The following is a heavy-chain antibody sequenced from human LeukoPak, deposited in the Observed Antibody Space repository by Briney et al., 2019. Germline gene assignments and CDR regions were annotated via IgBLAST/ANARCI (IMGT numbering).Heavy chain of an antibody. CDR1: GFSFSDYY. Sequence: GGSLRLSCAASGFSFSDYYVGWIRQAPGKGLEWVSYISSSGTAKYYADSVKGRFAISRDYAKNSPYLQMNSLRAEDTAVYYCARESGYAFDIWGQGTMVTVSS. D-gene: IGHD5-12*01. CDR3: ARESGYAFDI. V-gene: IGHV3-11*01. CDR2: ISSSGTAK. J-gene: IGHJ3*02.